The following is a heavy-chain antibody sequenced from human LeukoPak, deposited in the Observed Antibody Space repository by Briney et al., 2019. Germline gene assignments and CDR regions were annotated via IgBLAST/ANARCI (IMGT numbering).Heavy chain of an antibody. CDR1: GFTFSSYR. CDR2: ISSSSSYI. Sequence: KPGGSLRLSCAASGFTFSSYRMNSVRQAAGQGLEWVSSISSSSSYIYYADSVNGRFTISRDNAKNPLYLQMNSLRAEDTAVYYCAARYFDYWGQGTLVTVSS. CDR3: AARYFDY. V-gene: IGHV3-21*01. J-gene: IGHJ4*02.